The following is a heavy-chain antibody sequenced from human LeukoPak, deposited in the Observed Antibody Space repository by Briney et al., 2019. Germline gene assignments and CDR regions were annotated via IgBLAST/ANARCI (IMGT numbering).Heavy chain of an antibody. Sequence: GRSLRLSCAASGFTFSSYGMHWVRQAPGKGLEWVAVIWYDGSNKYYADSVKGRFTISRDNSKNTLYLQMNSLRAEDTAVYYCARDLPYGDWYFDLWGRGTLVTVSS. V-gene: IGHV3-33*01. D-gene: IGHD4-17*01. J-gene: IGHJ2*01. CDR1: GFTFSSYG. CDR3: ARDLPYGDWYFDL. CDR2: IWYDGSNK.